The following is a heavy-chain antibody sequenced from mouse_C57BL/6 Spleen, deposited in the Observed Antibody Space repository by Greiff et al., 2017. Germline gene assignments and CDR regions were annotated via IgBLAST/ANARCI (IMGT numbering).Heavy chain of an antibody. CDR1: GYTFTSYW. CDR3: TRGGHVTTVVATPYYFDY. V-gene: IGHV1-5*01. J-gene: IGHJ2*01. D-gene: IGHD1-1*01. CDR2: IYPGNSDT. Sequence: DVQLQESGTVLARPGASVKMSCKTSGYTFTSYWMHWVKQRPGQGLEWIGAIYPGNSDTSYNQKFKGKAKLTAVTSASTAYMELSSLTNEDSAVYYCTRGGHVTTVVATPYYFDYWGQGTTLTVSS.